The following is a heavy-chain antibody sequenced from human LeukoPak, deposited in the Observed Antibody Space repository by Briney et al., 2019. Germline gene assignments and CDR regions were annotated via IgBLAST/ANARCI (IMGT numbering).Heavy chain of an antibody. J-gene: IGHJ1*01. V-gene: IGHV3-11*01. CDR1: GFTFSDYY. CDR2: ISSSGSTI. D-gene: IGHD1-26*01. CDR3: AKDSRGSYYYAYFQH. Sequence: GGSLRLSCAASGFTFSDYYMSWIRQAPGKGLEWISYISSSGSTIFYADSVKGRFTISRDNSKNTLYLQMNSLRAEDTAVYYCAKDSRGSYYYAYFQHWGQGTLVTVSS.